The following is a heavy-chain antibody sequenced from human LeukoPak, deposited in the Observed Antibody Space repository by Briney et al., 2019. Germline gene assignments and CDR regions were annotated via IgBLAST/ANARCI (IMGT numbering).Heavy chain of an antibody. CDR2: IYYGGST. Sequence: SETLSLTCTVSGGSISSGGYYWSWIRQHPGKGLEWIGYIYYGGSTYYNPSLKSRVTISVDTSKNQFSLKLSSVTAADTAVYYCARGVVPAAIGAFDIWGQGTMVTVSS. J-gene: IGHJ3*02. CDR1: GGSISSGGYY. CDR3: ARGVVPAAIGAFDI. V-gene: IGHV4-31*03. D-gene: IGHD2-2*01.